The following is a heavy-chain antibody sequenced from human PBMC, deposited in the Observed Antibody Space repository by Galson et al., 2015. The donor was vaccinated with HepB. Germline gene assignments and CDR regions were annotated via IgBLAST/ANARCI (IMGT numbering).Heavy chain of an antibody. Sequence: SLRLSCAASGLTFSSYSMNWVRQAPGKGLEWVSYISSSSSTIYYADSVKGRFTISRDNAKNSLYLQMNSLRAEDTAVYYCARESIAVAGYYYYGMDVWGQGTTVTVSS. CDR3: ARESIAVAGYYYYGMDV. CDR1: GLTFSSYS. J-gene: IGHJ6*02. D-gene: IGHD6-19*01. CDR2: ISSSSSTI. V-gene: IGHV3-48*04.